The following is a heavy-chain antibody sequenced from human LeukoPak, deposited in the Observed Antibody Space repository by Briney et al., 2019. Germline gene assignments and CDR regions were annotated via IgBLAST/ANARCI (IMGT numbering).Heavy chain of an antibody. CDR2: ISSSSSYI. D-gene: IGHD3-16*01. Sequence: PGGSLRLSCAASGFTVSNNYMAWVRQAPGKGLEWVSSISSSSSYIYYADSVKGRFTISRDNAKNSLYLQMNSLRAEDTAVYYCARVGEETWNFDYWGQGTLVTVSS. CDR3: ARVGEETWNFDY. V-gene: IGHV3-21*01. J-gene: IGHJ4*02. CDR1: GFTVSNNY.